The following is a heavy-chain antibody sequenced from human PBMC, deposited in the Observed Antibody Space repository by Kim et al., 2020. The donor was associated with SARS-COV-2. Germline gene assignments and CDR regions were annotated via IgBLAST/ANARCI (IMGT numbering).Heavy chain of an antibody. CDR2: IYYSGST. V-gene: IGHV4-39*01. D-gene: IGHD3-22*01. Sequence: SETLSLTCTVSGGSISSSSYYWGWVRQPPGKGLEWIGSIYYSGSTYYNPSLKSRVTISVDTSKNQFSLKLSSVTAADTAVYYCARPRVTMIVADWFDPWGQGTLVTVSS. CDR3: ARPRVTMIVADWFDP. J-gene: IGHJ5*02. CDR1: GGSISSSSYY.